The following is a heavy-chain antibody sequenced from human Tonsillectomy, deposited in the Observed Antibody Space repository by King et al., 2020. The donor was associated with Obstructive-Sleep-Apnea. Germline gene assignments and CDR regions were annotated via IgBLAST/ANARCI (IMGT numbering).Heavy chain of an antibody. CDR3: ARTGDYFDY. Sequence: VQLQESGPGLVKPSETLSLTCAVSGGSISRYYWSWCRQPAGKGLEWIGRVYTSGSTTYNPSLKSRVTISVDTSKNQFALKLSSVTAADTAVYYCARTGDYFDYWGQGTLVTVSS. J-gene: IGHJ4*02. V-gene: IGHV4-4*07. CDR1: GGSISRYY. D-gene: IGHD3-10*01. CDR2: VYTSGST.